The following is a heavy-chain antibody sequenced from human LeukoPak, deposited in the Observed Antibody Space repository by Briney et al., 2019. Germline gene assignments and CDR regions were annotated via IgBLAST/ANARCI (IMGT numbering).Heavy chain of an antibody. Sequence: SETLSLTCTVSGSSSSSNYWSWIRQPPGKGLEWIGYIHYTGSTNYNPSLKSRVTISIDTSKNQFSLKLSSVTAADTAVYYCARVGYYFDSSGYNRYYFDYWGQGTLVTVSS. V-gene: IGHV4-59*01. CDR2: IHYTGST. CDR1: GSSSSSNY. D-gene: IGHD3-22*01. J-gene: IGHJ4*02. CDR3: ARVGYYFDSSGYNRYYFDY.